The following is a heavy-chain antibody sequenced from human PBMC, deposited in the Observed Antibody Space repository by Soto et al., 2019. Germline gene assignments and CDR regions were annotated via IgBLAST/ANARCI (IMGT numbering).Heavy chain of an antibody. CDR3: ARAYTGQLPRRGDYYYALDV. CDR2: IGAADDP. V-gene: IGHV3-13*05. Sequence: QLVESGGGLTQAGGSLRLSCVGSGFFFNNYDMHWVRQVRGKGLEWVSAIGAADDPYYSVSVKGRFIVSRDNAQKSLYFKMNTLRAANRVVYFCARAYTGQLPRRGDYYYALDVWGRGTTVTVSS. CDR1: GFFFNNYD. D-gene: IGHD2-2*01. J-gene: IGHJ6*02.